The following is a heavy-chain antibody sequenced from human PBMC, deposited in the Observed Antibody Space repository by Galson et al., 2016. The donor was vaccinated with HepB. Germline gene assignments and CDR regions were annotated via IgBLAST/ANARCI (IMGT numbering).Heavy chain of an antibody. V-gene: IGHV3-23*01. CDR2: ISGSGGSA. Sequence: SLRLSCAPSGFNFRNYAMSWVRQAPGKGLEWVSSISGSGGSAYYADSVKGRFTISRDNSNNTLYLQMNSLSAEDTAIYYCAKFHYVTTINTTLDCWGQGTLVTVSS. D-gene: IGHD4-11*01. J-gene: IGHJ4*02. CDR3: AKFHYVTTINTTLDC. CDR1: GFNFRNYA.